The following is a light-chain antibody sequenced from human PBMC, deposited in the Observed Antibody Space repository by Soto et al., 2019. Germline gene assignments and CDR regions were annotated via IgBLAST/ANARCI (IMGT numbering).Light chain of an antibody. CDR2: LNRDGSH. Sequence: QYVLTQSPSASASLGASVKLTCTLSSGHSNYAIAWHQQQPEKGPRYLMKLNRDGSHSKGDGIPNRFSGSSSGAERYLTISSLQSEDEADYYCQTWGTGIVIFGGGTKL. CDR1: SGHSNYA. CDR3: QTWGTGIVI. V-gene: IGLV4-69*01. J-gene: IGLJ2*01.